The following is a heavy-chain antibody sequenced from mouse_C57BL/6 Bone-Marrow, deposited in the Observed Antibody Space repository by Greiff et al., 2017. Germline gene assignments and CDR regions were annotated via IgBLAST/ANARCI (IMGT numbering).Heavy chain of an antibody. CDR2: IDPSDSYT. V-gene: IGHV1-69*01. Sequence: QVQLLQPGAEFVMPGASVKLSCKASGYTFTSYWMYWVKQRPGQGLEWIGEIDPSDSYTNYKQKFKGKFTLTVDKYSSTAYMQLSRLKSEDAAVYYCARPFPHSNPAWVAYWGQGTLVTVSA. D-gene: IGHD2-5*01. CDR3: ARPFPHSNPAWVAY. J-gene: IGHJ3*01. CDR1: GYTFTSYW.